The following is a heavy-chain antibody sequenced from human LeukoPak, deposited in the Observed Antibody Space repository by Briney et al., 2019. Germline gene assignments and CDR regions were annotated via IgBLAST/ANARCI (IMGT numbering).Heavy chain of an antibody. CDR1: GFTFSSYA. CDR3: AKDLAVAGDS. J-gene: IGHJ1*01. V-gene: IGHV3-9*01. D-gene: IGHD6-19*01. Sequence: PGGSLRLSCAASGFTFSSYAMHWVRQAPGKGLEWVSGISWNSGSIGYADSVKGRFTISRDNAKNSLYLQMNSLRAEDTALYYCAKDLAVAGDSWGQGTLVTVSS. CDR2: ISWNSGSI.